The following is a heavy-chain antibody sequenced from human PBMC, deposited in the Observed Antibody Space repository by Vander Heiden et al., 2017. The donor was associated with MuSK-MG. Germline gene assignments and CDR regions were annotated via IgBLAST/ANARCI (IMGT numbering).Heavy chain of an antibody. CDR1: GYTFTNYD. Sequence: QVQLVQSGAEVKKPGASVKVSCKTSGYTFTNYDINWVRQDTGQGLEWMGWVNPKSGNTAYAQKFQGRVTMTRNTSINTAYMELTSLKSEDTAVYYCAKGAHCSSTSCCQDYWGQGTLVTVSS. CDR3: AKGAHCSSTSCCQDY. J-gene: IGHJ4*02. V-gene: IGHV1-8*01. D-gene: IGHD2-2*01. CDR2: VNPKSGNT.